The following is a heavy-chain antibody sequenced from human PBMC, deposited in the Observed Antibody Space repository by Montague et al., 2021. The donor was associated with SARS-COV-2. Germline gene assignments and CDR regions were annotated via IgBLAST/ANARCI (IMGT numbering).Heavy chain of an antibody. CDR3: ARDCTPPYGKSWYEEYCYHAMDV. J-gene: IGHJ6*02. Sequence: SLRLSCAASGFPFSNYWMTWVRQAPGKGLEWVANIKQDESEKYYVDSVKGRFTISRDNAEKSLYLHMSRLRGEDTAIYYCARDCTPPYGKSWYEEYCYHAMDVWGRGTTVIVSS. CDR2: IKQDESEK. CDR1: GFPFSNYW. V-gene: IGHV3-7*01. D-gene: IGHD6-13*01.